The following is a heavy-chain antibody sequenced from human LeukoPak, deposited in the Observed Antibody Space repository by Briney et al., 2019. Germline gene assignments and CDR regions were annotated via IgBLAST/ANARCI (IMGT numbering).Heavy chain of an antibody. CDR2: IYYSGST. CDR1: GDSISTYY. Sequence: SETPSLTCTVSGDSISTYYWSWIRQSPGKGLEWIGYIYYSGSTNYNPSLKSRVTISVDTSKNQFSLKLSSVTAADTAVYYCAKGYCSGGGCYAYSFDYWGQGNLVTVSS. CDR3: AKGYCSGGGCYAYSFDY. V-gene: IGHV4-59*01. J-gene: IGHJ4*02. D-gene: IGHD2-15*01.